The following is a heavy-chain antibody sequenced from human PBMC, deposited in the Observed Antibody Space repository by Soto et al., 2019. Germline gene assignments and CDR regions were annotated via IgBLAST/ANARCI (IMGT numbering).Heavy chain of an antibody. CDR3: AKDLGSGPFDY. D-gene: IGHD6-19*01. J-gene: IGHJ4*02. V-gene: IGHV3-7*01. CDR2: IKQDGSEI. Sequence: EVQLVESGGGLVQPGGSLRLSCAASGFTFSRYWMTWVRQAPGKGLEWVANIKQDGSEIYYVDSVKGRFTISRDNAENSLYPQMNSLRAEDTAVYYCAKDLGSGPFDYWGQGTLVTVSS. CDR1: GFTFSRYW.